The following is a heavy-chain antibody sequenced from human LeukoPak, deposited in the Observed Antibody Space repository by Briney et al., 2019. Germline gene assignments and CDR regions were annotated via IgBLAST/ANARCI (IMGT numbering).Heavy chain of an antibody. Sequence: SETLSLTCTVSGDSINTYYWSWIRQPPGKGLEWIGSIYYGSVFYSVSTYYNPSLKSRVTMSGDTSKNQFSLKLSSVTAADTAVYYCARRCGIAAAGTCFDHWGQGTLVTVSS. CDR1: GDSINTYY. CDR3: ARRCGIAAAGTCFDH. CDR2: IYYGSVFYSVST. J-gene: IGHJ4*02. D-gene: IGHD6-13*01. V-gene: IGHV4-59*04.